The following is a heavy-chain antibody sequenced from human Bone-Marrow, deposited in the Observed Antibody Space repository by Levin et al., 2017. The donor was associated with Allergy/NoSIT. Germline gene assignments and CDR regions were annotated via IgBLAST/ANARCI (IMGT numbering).Heavy chain of an antibody. D-gene: IGHD2-15*01. J-gene: IGHJ4*02. Sequence: GGSLRLSCTVSGFTFSIYSINWVRQAPGKGLEWVSSISSSGSDMYYVDSVRGRFTISRDNAKNSLYLQMNDLTAEDTAMYYCARDPMTCSGGSCYHFDYWGQGTLVTVSS. CDR2: ISSSGSDM. CDR3: ARDPMTCSGGSCYHFDY. CDR1: GFTFSIYS. V-gene: IGHV3-21*01.